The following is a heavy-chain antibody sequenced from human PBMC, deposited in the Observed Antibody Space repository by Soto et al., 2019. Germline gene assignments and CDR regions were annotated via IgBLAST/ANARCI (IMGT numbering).Heavy chain of an antibody. V-gene: IGHV3-30-3*01. CDR3: ARDKNYSLNY. D-gene: IGHD1-7*01. J-gene: IGHJ4*02. CDR1: GFTFSSYA. Sequence: QVQLVESGGGVVQPGRSLRLSCAASGFTFSSYAMHWVRQAPGKGLEWVAVMSYDGSNKYYADSVKGRFTISRDNSKNTLYLQMNSLRAEDTAVYYCARDKNYSLNYWGQGTLVTVSS. CDR2: MSYDGSNK.